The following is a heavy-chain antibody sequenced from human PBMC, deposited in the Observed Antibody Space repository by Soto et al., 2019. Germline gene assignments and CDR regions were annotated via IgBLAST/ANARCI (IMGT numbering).Heavy chain of an antibody. J-gene: IGHJ6*02. CDR2: IAYDSSNI. CDR3: ARAIVGATKGSKDYYYGMDV. CDR1: EFTFSSYG. D-gene: IGHD1-26*01. V-gene: IGHV3-21*01. Sequence: PGGSLRLSCAASEFTFSSYGMHWVRQAPGKGLECVAFIAYDSSNIYYADSVKGRFTISRDNAKNSLYLQMNSLRAEGTALYYCARAIVGATKGSKDYYYGMDVWGQGTTVTVSS.